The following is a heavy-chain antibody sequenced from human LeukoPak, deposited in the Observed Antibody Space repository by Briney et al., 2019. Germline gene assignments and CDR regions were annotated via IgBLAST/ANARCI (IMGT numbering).Heavy chain of an antibody. CDR1: GFTFSGSA. J-gene: IGHJ6*02. Sequence: GGSLRLSCAASGFTFSGSAMHWVRQASGKGLEWVCRIRSKANSYATAYAASVKGRFTISRDDSKNTAYLQMNSLKTEDTAVYYCTRPVSRHPYGMDVWGQGTTVTVSS. D-gene: IGHD6-13*01. V-gene: IGHV3-73*01. CDR3: TRPVSRHPYGMDV. CDR2: IRSKANSYAT.